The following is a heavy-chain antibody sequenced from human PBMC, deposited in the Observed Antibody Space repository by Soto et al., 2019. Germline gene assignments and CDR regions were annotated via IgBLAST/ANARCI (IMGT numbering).Heavy chain of an antibody. Sequence: SETLSLTCSVSGGSVSNKTYYWSWIRQPPGKRLEWIGYVYYSGTTNYNPSLKSRVTISVDLSKNQFSLRLSSVTTADTAVYYCARGGYYYDVAVGFDPWGQGTLVTVSS. J-gene: IGHJ5*02. CDR2: VYYSGTT. D-gene: IGHD3-22*01. CDR3: ARGGYYYDVAVGFDP. CDR1: GGSVSNKTYY. V-gene: IGHV4-61*01.